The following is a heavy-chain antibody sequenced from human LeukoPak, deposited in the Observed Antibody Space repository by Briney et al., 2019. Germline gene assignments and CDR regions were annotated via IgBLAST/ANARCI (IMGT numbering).Heavy chain of an antibody. CDR1: GFTINQHA. Sequence: PGGSLRLSCIASGFTINQHAMSWVRQAPVKGLEWVASIRPDGSAVFYVDSLKGRFTFSRDNAKNSLDLQMNSLRAEDAAVYYCARFGLPYSIDLWGQGTMVTVSS. V-gene: IGHV3-7*01. CDR2: IRPDGSAV. D-gene: IGHD3/OR15-3a*01. CDR3: ARFGLPYSIDL. J-gene: IGHJ6*02.